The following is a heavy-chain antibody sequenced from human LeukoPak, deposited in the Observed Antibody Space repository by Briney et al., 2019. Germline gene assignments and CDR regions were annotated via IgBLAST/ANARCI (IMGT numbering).Heavy chain of an antibody. D-gene: IGHD3-10*01. CDR1: GGTFSSYA. CDR3: ARADLLWFGELVTWFDP. V-gene: IGHV1-69*13. J-gene: IGHJ5*02. CDR2: IIPIFGTA. Sequence: SVKVSCKASGGTFSSYAISWVRQAPGQGLEWMGGIIPIFGTANYAQTFQGRVTITADESTSTAYMELSSLRSEDTAVYYCARADLLWFGELVTWFDPWGQGTLVTVSS.